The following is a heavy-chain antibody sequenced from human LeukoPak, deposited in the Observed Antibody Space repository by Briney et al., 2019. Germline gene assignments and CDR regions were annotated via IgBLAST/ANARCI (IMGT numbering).Heavy chain of an antibody. D-gene: IGHD3-22*01. J-gene: IGHJ4*02. V-gene: IGHV4-30-2*01. Sequence: SETLSLTCTVSGGSISSGGYYWSWIRQPPGKGLEWIGYIYHSGSTYYNPSLKSRVTISVDRSKNQFSLKLSSVTAADTAVYYCATKHDSSGYWAYWGQGTLVTVSS. CDR2: IYHSGST. CDR1: GGSISSGGYY. CDR3: ATKHDSSGYWAY.